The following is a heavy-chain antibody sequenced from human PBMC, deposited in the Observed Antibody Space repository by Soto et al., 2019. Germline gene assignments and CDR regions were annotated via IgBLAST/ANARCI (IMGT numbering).Heavy chain of an antibody. J-gene: IGHJ4*02. Sequence: QLQLHESGPGLVKPSGTLSLTGAVSGGAISSSNCWRWFRQPPRKGLESIGEIYHSGSTYYNPFLKSRVIISVDTSKNQFSLNLSSFTAADKAVYYCARDHGYYEGFDYWGQGALVTVSS. CDR2: IYHSGST. V-gene: IGHV4-4*02. CDR1: GGAISSSNC. CDR3: ARDHGYYEGFDY. D-gene: IGHD4-17*01.